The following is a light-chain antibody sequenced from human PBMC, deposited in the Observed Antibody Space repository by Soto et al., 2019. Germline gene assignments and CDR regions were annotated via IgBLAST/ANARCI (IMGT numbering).Light chain of an antibody. J-gene: IGKJ5*01. CDR2: DAS. CDR1: ESVSSK. V-gene: IGKV3-15*01. CDR3: QQYNDWPPIT. Sequence: EIVMTQSPATLSVSPGERATLSCRASESVSSKLVWYQKKPGQAPRLLIHDASTRATGIPARFSGSGPGTEFNLTISSLQSEDFGVYYCQQYNDWPPITFGQGTRLEIK.